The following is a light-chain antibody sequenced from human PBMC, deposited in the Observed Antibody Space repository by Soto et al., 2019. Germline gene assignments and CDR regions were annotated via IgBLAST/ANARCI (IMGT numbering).Light chain of an antibody. CDR3: CSYAGSSTYI. Sequence: QSALTQPASVSGSPGQSITISCTGTSSDVGSHNLVSWYQQHPDRAPKLMIYEGSKRPSGVSNRFSGSKSGNTASLTISGLQAEDEADYFCCSYAGSSTYIFGSGTKLTAL. V-gene: IGLV2-23*01. CDR2: EGS. CDR1: SSDVGSHNL. J-gene: IGLJ1*01.